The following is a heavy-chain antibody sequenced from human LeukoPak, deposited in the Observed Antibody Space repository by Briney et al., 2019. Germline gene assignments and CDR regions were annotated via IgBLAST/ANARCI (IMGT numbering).Heavy chain of an antibody. CDR1: GGSISSSSYY. D-gene: IGHD6-19*01. J-gene: IGHJ5*02. CDR3: ARRAVAAQFDP. V-gene: IGHV4-39*01. Sequence: PSETLSLTCTVSGGSISSSSYYWGWIRQPPGKGLEWIGSIYYSGSTYYNPSLKSRVTISVDTSKNQFSLKLSSVTAADTAVYYCARRAVAAQFDPWGQGTLVTVSS. CDR2: IYYSGST.